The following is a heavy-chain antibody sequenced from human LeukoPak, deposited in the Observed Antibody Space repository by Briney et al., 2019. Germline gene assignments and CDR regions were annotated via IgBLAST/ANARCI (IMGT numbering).Heavy chain of an antibody. D-gene: IGHD4-17*01. CDR1: GYTFTGYY. J-gene: IGHJ3*02. V-gene: IGHV1-2*02. CDR3: ASSHDYGDYLPAFDI. CDR2: INPKSGGT. Sequence: ASVKVSCKASGYTFTGYYMHWVRQAPGQGLEWMGWINPKSGGTNYAQKFQGRVTMTRDTSISTAYMELSRLRSDDTAVYHCASSHDYGDYLPAFDIWGQGTMVTVSS.